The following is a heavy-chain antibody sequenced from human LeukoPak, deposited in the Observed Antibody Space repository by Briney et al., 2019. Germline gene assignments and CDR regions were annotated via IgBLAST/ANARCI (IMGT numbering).Heavy chain of an antibody. V-gene: IGHV1-2*02. CDR2: INPNSGGT. CDR3: ARAGGAAAGMGGWFDP. CDR1: GYTFTGYY. J-gene: IGHJ5*02. Sequence: ASVKVSCKASGYTFTGYYMHWVRQAPGQGLEWMGWINPNSGGTNYAQKFQGRVTMTRDTSISTAYMELSRLRSDDTAVYYCARAGGAAAGMGGWFDPWSQGTLVTVSS. D-gene: IGHD6-13*01.